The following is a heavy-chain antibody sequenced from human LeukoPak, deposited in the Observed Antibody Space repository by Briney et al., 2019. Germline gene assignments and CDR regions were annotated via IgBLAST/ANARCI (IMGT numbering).Heavy chain of an antibody. CDR1: GFTFDDYA. V-gene: IGHV3-43*02. CDR3: AKDGAGSGWVGASGY. J-gene: IGHJ4*02. Sequence: PGGSLRLSCAASGFTFDDYAMHWVRQAPGKGLEWVSLISGDGGSTYYADSVKGRFTISRDNSKNSPYLQMNSLRTEDTALYYCAKDGAGSGWVGASGYWGQGTLVTVSS. D-gene: IGHD6-19*01. CDR2: ISGDGGST.